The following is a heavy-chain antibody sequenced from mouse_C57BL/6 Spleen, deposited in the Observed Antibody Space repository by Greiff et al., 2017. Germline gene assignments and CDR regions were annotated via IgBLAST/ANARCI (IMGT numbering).Heavy chain of an antibody. D-gene: IGHD1-1*01. J-gene: IGHJ1*03. CDR3: AREYYGSSWYFDV. CDR2: IYPRDGST. Sequence: LQESDAELVKPGASVKISCKVSGYTFTDHTIHWMKQRPEQGLEWIGYIYPRDGSTKSNEKFNGKGTLTADKSSSTTYMQLNRLTCESSEVYFCAREYYGSSWYFDVWGTGTTVTVSS. CDR1: GYTFTDHT. V-gene: IGHV1-78*01.